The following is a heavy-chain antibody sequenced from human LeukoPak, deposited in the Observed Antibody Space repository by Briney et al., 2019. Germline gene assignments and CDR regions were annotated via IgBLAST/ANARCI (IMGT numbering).Heavy chain of an antibody. CDR2: INPNSGGT. D-gene: IGHD2-2*01. V-gene: IGHV1-2*02. J-gene: IGHJ3*02. CDR3: ARVSGGTSCYGVCAFDI. Sequence: ASVRVSCKASGYTFTGYYMHWVRQAPGQGLEWMGWINPNSGGTNYAQKFQGRVTMTRDTSISTAYMELSRLRSDDTAVYYCARVSGGTSCYGVCAFDIWGQGTMVTVSS. CDR1: GYTFTGYY.